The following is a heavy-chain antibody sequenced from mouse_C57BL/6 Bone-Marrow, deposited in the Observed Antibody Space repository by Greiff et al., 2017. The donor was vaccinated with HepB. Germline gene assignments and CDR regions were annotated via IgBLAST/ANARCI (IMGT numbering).Heavy chain of an antibody. D-gene: IGHD2-5*01. CDR3: TTLYYSNPYYFDY. Sequence: VQLQQSGAELVRPGASVKLSCTASGFNIKDDYMHWVKQRPEQGLEWIGWIDPENGDTEYASKFQGKATITADTSSNTAYLQLSSLTSEDTAVYYCTTLYYSNPYYFDYWGQGTTLTVSS. V-gene: IGHV14-4*01. CDR1: GFNIKDDY. CDR2: IDPENGDT. J-gene: IGHJ2*01.